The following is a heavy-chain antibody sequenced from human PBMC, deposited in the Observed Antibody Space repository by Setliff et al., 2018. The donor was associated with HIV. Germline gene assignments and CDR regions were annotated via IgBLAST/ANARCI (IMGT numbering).Heavy chain of an antibody. J-gene: IGHJ5*01. D-gene: IGHD3-3*01. Sequence: PSETLSLTCGVFGGSFSDDSWNWIRQPPGKGLEWIGEINHSGSTNYNPSLKSRASISLDTSENQLSLKLYSVTAADTAVYYCVGGFWSGPLFDPWGRGTLVTVSS. CDR1: GGSFSDDS. CDR2: INHSGST. CDR3: VGGFWSGPLFDP. V-gene: IGHV4-34*01.